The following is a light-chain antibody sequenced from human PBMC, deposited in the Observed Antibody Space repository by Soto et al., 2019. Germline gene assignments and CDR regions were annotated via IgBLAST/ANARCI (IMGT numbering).Light chain of an antibody. CDR1: QSLLHSDGYNY. J-gene: IGKJ5*01. CDR3: MQFLQHPLT. V-gene: IGKV2-28*01. Sequence: DIVLTQSPLSLPVTPGEPASISCRSSQSLLHSDGYNYADWYLQKPGQSPQRLIYLGSSRASGVPDRFSGGGSGRYMTRRISRVEAEEFGVYYCMQFLQHPLTFAQGTRLDI. CDR2: LGS.